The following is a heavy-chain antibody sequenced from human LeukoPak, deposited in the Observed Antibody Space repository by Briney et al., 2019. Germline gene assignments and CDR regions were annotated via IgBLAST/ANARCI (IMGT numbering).Heavy chain of an antibody. J-gene: IGHJ4*02. Sequence: GASVKVSCKVSGYTLTELSMHWVRQAPGKGLEWMGGFDPXXGXTXXXQKLQXRVTMTEDTSTDTAYMELSSLRSEDTAVYYCATKYLDYWGQGTLVTVSS. CDR2: FDPXXGXT. CDR3: ATKYLDY. V-gene: IGHV1-24*01. CDR1: GYTLTELS.